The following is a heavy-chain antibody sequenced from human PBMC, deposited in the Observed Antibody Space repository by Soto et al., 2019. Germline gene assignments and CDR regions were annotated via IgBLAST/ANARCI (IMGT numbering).Heavy chain of an antibody. CDR3: ARDTLYYSSGYYYVGYNWFDP. CDR2: INAGNGNT. J-gene: IGHJ5*02. V-gene: IGHV1-3*01. Sequence: GASVKVSCKASGYTFTSYAMHWLRQAPGQRLEWMGWINAGNGNTKYSQKFQGRVTITRDTSASTAYMELSSLRSEDTAVYYCARDTLYYSSGYYYVGYNWFDPWGQGTLVTVSS. CDR1: GYTFTSYA. D-gene: IGHD3-22*01.